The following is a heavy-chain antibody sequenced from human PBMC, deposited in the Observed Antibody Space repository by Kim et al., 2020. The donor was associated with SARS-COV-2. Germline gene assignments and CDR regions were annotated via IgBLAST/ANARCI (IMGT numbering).Heavy chain of an antibody. V-gene: IGHV4-59*08. J-gene: IGHJ6*02. CDR3: ARRGGLDV. CDR2: ISDSGKT. CDR1: GGSISSYS. Sequence: SETLSLTCTVSGGSISSYSWNWIRQPPGKGLEWIGDISDSGKTNYNPSLKSRVTISIDKSKNQFSLKVSSVTAAETAVYYCARRGGLDVWGHWTTVTVSS.